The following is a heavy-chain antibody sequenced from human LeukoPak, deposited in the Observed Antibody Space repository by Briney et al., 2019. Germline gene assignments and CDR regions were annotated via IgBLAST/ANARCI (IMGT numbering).Heavy chain of an antibody. D-gene: IGHD6-6*01. V-gene: IGHV3-74*03. CDR1: GFTFRNHW. CDR2: ISSDGSST. J-gene: IGHJ4*02. CDR3: ARDQRVTGRPDIDY. Sequence: GGSLRLSCAASGFTFRNHWMHCVRQTPGKGLVWVSRISSDGSSTTYADSVKGRFSISRDNAKNTLYLQINNLRAEDTAMYYCARDQRVTGRPDIDYWGQGTLVIVSS.